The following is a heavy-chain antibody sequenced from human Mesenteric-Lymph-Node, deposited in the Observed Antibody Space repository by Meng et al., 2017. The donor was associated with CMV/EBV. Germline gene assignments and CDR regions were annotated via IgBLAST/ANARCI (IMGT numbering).Heavy chain of an antibody. V-gene: IGHV5-51*01. J-gene: IGHJ4*02. Sequence: FTSYWIAWVRQMPGKGLEWMGIIYPADSYTRYSPSFQGQVTISADKSVNTAYLQWSSLKASDSAMYYCARTPFAYSSAWAGFYFDYWGQGTLVTVSS. CDR3: ARTPFAYSSAWAGFYFDY. CDR2: IYPADSYT. D-gene: IGHD6-25*01. CDR1: FTSYW.